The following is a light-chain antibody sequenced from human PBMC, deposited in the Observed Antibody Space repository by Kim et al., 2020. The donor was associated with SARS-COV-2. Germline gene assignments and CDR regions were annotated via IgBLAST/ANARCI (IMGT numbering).Light chain of an antibody. CDR2: YDT. V-gene: IGLV3-21*04. J-gene: IGLJ1*01. CDR3: QVWDGSSDHPYV. Sequence: PGKAARITWGGNTIGSKSVHWYQQKPGQAPVLVIYYDTDRPSGIPERFSGSNSGNTATLTISRVEAGDEADYYCQVWDGSSDHPYVFGTGTKVTVL. CDR1: TIGSKS.